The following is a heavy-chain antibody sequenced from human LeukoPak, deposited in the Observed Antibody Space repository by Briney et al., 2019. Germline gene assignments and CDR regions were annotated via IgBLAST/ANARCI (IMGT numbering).Heavy chain of an antibody. Sequence: ASVKVSCKASGYTFTRYGISWVRQAPGQGLEWMGWISAYNGNTNYAQKLQGRVTMTTDTSTSTAYMELRSLRSDDTAVYYCARESRYYGSGSFDYWGQETLVTVSS. CDR1: GYTFTRYG. J-gene: IGHJ4*02. D-gene: IGHD3-10*01. V-gene: IGHV1-18*04. CDR3: ARESRYYGSGSFDY. CDR2: ISAYNGNT.